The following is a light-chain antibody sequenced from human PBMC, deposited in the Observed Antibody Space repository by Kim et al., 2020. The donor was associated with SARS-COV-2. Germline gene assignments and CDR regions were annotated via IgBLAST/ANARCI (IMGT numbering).Light chain of an antibody. CDR2: GAS. CDR3: QQLNSYPRLT. CDR1: QGISSY. V-gene: IGKV1-9*01. J-gene: IGKJ4*01. Sequence: DIQLTQSPSLLSASVGDRVTITCRASQGISSYLAWYQQKPGKAPKLLIYGASTLLSGVPSRFSGSGSGTEFTLTISSLQPEDFATYYCQQLNSYPRLTFGGGTKVEIK.